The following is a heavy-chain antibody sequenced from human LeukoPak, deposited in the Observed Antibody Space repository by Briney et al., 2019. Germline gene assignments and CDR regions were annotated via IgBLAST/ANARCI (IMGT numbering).Heavy chain of an antibody. CDR2: ISAYNGNT. V-gene: IGHV1-18*01. J-gene: IGHJ4*02. CDR3: ARDLGLYSSGRFDY. Sequence: ASVKVSCKASGYTFTGYGISWVRQAPGQGLEWMGWISAYNGNTNYAQKLQGRVTMTTDTSTSTAYMELRSLRSDDTAVYYCARDLGLYSSGRFDYWGQGTLVTVSS. D-gene: IGHD6-19*01. CDR1: GYTFTGYG.